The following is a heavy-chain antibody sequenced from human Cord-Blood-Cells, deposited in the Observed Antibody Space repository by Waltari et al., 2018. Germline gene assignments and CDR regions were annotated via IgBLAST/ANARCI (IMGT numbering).Heavy chain of an antibody. CDR2: IYHSGRT. Sequence: QVQLQESGPGLVKPSETLSLTCTVSGYSISSGYYWGWIRQPPGKGLEWIGSIYHSGRTYYNPSLKSRVTISVDTSKNQFSLKLSSVTAADTAVYYCARLNGWNAFDIWGQGTMVTVSS. J-gene: IGHJ3*02. CDR3: ARLNGWNAFDI. D-gene: IGHD3-3*01. CDR1: GYSISSGYY. V-gene: IGHV4-38-2*02.